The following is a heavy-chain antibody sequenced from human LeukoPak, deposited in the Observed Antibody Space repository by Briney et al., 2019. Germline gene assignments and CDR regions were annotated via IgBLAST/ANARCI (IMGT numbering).Heavy chain of an antibody. CDR2: INSDGSST. CDR1: GVTFSTYA. Sequence: GGSLRLSCVASGVTFSTYAMNWVRQAPGKGLVWVSRINSDGSSTSYADSVKGRFTISRDNAKNTLYLQMNSLRAEDTAVYYCARDRSRAGDYWGQGTLVTVSS. V-gene: IGHV3-74*01. D-gene: IGHD1-26*01. CDR3: ARDRSRAGDY. J-gene: IGHJ4*02.